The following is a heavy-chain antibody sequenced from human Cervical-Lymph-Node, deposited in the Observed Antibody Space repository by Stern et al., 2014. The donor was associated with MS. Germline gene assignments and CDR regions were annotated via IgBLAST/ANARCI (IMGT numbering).Heavy chain of an antibody. D-gene: IGHD3-3*01. CDR1: GFSLSNARMG. J-gene: IGHJ4*02. CDR2: LFSNDEK. V-gene: IGHV2-26*01. Sequence: QVTLRESGPVLVKPTETLTLTCTVSGFSLSNARMGVSWIRQPPGKALEWLAHLFSNDEKSYSTSLKSRLTISKDTSKSQVVLTMTNMDPVDTATYYCARFVPYDFWSGTVPDYFDYWGQGTLVTVSS. CDR3: ARFVPYDFWSGTVPDYFDY.